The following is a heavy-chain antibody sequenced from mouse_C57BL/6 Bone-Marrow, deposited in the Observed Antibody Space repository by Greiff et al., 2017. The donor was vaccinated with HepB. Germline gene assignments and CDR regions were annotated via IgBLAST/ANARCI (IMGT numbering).Heavy chain of an antibody. D-gene: IGHD1-1*01. CDR1: GFSLTSYG. Sequence: QVQLKESGPGLVQPSQSLSITCTVSGFSLTSYGVHWVRQSPGKGLEWLGVIWRGGSTDYNAAFMSRLSITKDNSKSQVFFKMNSLQADDTAIYYCAKGSYYYGSSDWYFDVWGTGTTVTVSS. V-gene: IGHV2-5*01. CDR2: IWRGGST. J-gene: IGHJ1*03. CDR3: AKGSYYYGSSDWYFDV.